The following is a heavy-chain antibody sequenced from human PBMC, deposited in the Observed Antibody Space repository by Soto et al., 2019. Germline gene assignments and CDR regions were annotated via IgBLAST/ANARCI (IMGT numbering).Heavy chain of an antibody. CDR3: AREPIVVVPAAMGYYYYFMDG. J-gene: IGHJ6*03. D-gene: IGHD2-2*01. V-gene: IGHV4-31*03. Sequence: QVQLQESGPGLVKPSQTLSLTCTVSGGSISSGGYYWSWIRQHPEKGLEWIGYIYYSGSTYYNPSLKRRVTISVDASKNRYCLNLSSVAAADTAVYYCAREPIVVVPAAMGYYYYFMDGWCKGTTVTVSS. CDR1: GGSISSGGYY. CDR2: IYYSGST.